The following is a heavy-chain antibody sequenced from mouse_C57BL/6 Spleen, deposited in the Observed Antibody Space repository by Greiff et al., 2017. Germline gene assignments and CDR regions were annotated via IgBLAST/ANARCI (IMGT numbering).Heavy chain of an antibody. V-gene: IGHV5-4*01. CDR1: GFTFSSYA. J-gene: IGHJ1*03. Sequence: EVQLVESGGGLVKPGGSLKLSCAASGFTFSSYAMSWVRQTPEKRLEWVATISDGGSYTYYPDNVKGRFTISRDNAKNNLYLQMSHLKSEDTAMYYCARDRGRYYDYDGWYFDVWGTGTTVTVSS. CDR2: ISDGGSYT. CDR3: ARDRGRYYDYDGWYFDV. D-gene: IGHD2-4*01.